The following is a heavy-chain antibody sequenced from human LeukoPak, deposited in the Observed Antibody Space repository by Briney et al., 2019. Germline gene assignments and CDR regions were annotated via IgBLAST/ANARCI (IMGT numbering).Heavy chain of an antibody. CDR1: GFTFSDYW. V-gene: IGHV3-74*01. CDR2: INADEDRA. Sequence: AGGSLRLSCAASGFTFSDYWMHWVRQAPGKGLVWVSHINADEDRAAYADSVKGRFTISRDNFKNTLYLQMSSLRTEDTAVYYCATDFAEAFDYWGQGTLVTVSS. J-gene: IGHJ4*02. CDR3: ATDFAEAFDY.